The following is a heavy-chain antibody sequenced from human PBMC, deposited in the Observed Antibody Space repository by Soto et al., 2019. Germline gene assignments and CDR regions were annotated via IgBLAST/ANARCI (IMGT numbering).Heavy chain of an antibody. CDR2: ISSRGDTI. D-gene: IGHD3-10*01. Sequence: EVQLVESGGGLEQPGGSLRLSCAASGFTFSSYSMNWVRQAPGKGLEWLSYISSRGDTIYYADSVKGRFTISRDNAKNSLDLQMNSLRDEDTAVYSCARGGDSAFFVSWGQGTLVTVSS. J-gene: IGHJ4*02. V-gene: IGHV3-48*02. CDR1: GFTFSSYS. CDR3: ARGGDSAFFVS.